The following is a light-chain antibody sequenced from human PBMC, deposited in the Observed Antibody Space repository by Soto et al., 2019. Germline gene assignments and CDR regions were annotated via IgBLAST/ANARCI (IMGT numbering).Light chain of an antibody. Sequence: DIQMTQSPSSLSASVGDRVTITCQASQDIRNYLNWYQQKPGKAPKLLIYAASNLEPGVPSRFSGSGSGTDFTLTISSLQPEDIATSYCQRYGTVPPYSFGQGTKLEIK. CDR3: QRYGTVPPYS. CDR2: AAS. CDR1: QDIRNY. V-gene: IGKV1-33*01. J-gene: IGKJ2*03.